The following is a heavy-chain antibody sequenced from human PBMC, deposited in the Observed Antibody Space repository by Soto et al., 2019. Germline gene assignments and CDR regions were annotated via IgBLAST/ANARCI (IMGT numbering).Heavy chain of an antibody. J-gene: IGHJ4*02. Sequence: VQLVESGGGLVKPGGSLRLSCAASGFTFSSYSMNWVRQAPGKGLEWVSSISSSSSYIYYADSVKGRFTISRDNAKNSLYLQMNSLRAEDTAVYYCARDCSSTSCYLKDDYWGQGTLVTVSS. CDR3: ARDCSSTSCYLKDDY. CDR1: GFTFSSYS. V-gene: IGHV3-21*01. CDR2: ISSSSSYI. D-gene: IGHD2-2*01.